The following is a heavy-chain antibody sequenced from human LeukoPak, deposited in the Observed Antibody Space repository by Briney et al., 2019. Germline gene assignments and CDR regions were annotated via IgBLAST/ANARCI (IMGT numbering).Heavy chain of an antibody. J-gene: IGHJ4*02. V-gene: IGHV3-21*01. CDR1: GFTFSTYS. Sequence: PGGSLRLSCAASGFTFSTYSMNWVRRAPGKGLEWVSSISGSSIYIYYADSVKGRFTISRDNAKNSLYLQMNSLRAEDTAVYYCARGPPYSDSSGYYYDYWGQGTLVTVSS. D-gene: IGHD3-22*01. CDR2: ISGSSIYI. CDR3: ARGPPYSDSSGYYYDY.